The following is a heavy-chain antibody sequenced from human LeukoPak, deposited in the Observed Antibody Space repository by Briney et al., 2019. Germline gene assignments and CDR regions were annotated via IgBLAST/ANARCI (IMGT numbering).Heavy chain of an antibody. V-gene: IGHV4-59*01. J-gene: IGHJ3*02. CDR1: VGSISSYY. CDR3: ARLLDYDNSSDPDTFDI. Sequence: KPSETLSLTCSVSVGSISSYYWSWIRQAPGKGLEWIACIHYSGRTKYNPSLQSRVTISLDTSQNHFSLQLHSVTAADTAVYYCARLLDYDNSSDPDTFDIWGQGTMVTVSS. CDR2: IHYSGRT. D-gene: IGHD3-22*01.